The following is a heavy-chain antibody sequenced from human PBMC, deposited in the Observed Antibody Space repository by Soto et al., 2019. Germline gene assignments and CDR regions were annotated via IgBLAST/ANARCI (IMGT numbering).Heavy chain of an antibody. CDR1: GGSISNYY. CDR3: ARHRYSYGVYYFDY. CDR2: IYYSGST. D-gene: IGHD5-18*01. V-gene: IGHV4-59*08. Sequence: QVQLQESGPGLVKPSETLSLTCIVSGGSISNYYWSWIRQPPGKGLEWIGYIYYSGSTNYNPSLQRRVTISVDTSKNQFPLKLSSVTAADTAVYYCARHRYSYGVYYFDYWGQGTLVTVSS. J-gene: IGHJ4*02.